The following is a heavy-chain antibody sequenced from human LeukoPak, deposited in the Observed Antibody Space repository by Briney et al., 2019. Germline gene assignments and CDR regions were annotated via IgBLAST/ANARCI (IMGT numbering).Heavy chain of an antibody. Sequence: GGSLRLACAASGFTFGDYWMSWVRQAPGKGREWVANIKEDGSEEYYVDSVKGRFTISRDNTKNSLYLQMNSLRAEDTAVYYCARDPAAWDYWGQGTLVTVSS. J-gene: IGHJ4*02. D-gene: IGHD6-13*01. CDR1: GFTFGDYW. CDR2: IKEDGSEE. V-gene: IGHV3-7*01. CDR3: ARDPAAWDY.